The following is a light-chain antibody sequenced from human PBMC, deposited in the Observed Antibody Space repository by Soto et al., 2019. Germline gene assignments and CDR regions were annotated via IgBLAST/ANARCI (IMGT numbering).Light chain of an antibody. V-gene: IGLV1-47*01. CDR1: SSNIGSNY. Sequence: QSVLTQAPSASGTPGQRVTISCSGRSSNIGSNYVYWYQQLPGTAPKLLIYRNNQRPSGVPDRFSGSKSGTSASLAISGLRSEDEADYYCAAWDDSLSGFYVFGTGTNVTVL. J-gene: IGLJ1*01. CDR3: AAWDDSLSGFYV. CDR2: RNN.